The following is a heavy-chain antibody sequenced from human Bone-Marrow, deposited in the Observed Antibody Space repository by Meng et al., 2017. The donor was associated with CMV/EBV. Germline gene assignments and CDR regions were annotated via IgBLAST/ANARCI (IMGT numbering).Heavy chain of an antibody. V-gene: IGHV1-24*01. CDR3: ATAPGVEWLGGFDY. Sequence: ASVKVSCKVSGYTLTELSMHWVRQAPGKGLEWMGGFDHEDGETNYAQKFQGRVTMNEDTSTDTAYMELSSLRSEDTAVYYCATAPGVEWLGGFDYWGQGTLVTVSS. D-gene: IGHD3-3*01. CDR1: GYTLTELS. CDR2: FDHEDGET. J-gene: IGHJ4*02.